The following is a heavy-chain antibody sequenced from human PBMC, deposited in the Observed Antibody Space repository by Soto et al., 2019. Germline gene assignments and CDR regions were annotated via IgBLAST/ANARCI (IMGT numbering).Heavy chain of an antibody. D-gene: IGHD1-26*01. CDR3: GRDGVGATPLGWFDP. J-gene: IGHJ5*02. CDR2: NNPRSGDT. V-gene: IGHV1-2*06. CDR1: GYTFIGYY. Sequence: QVQLVQSGAEVKKPGASVKASCKASGYTFIGYYIHWVRQAPGQGLEWMGRNNPRSGDTTYAQKFQGRLTMSRDTSISTAYMELRSLRSDDTAVYYCGRDGVGATPLGWFDPWGQGSLVTVSS.